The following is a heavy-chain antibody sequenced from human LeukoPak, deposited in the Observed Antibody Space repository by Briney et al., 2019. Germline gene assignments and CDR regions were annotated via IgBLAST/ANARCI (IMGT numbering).Heavy chain of an antibody. Sequence: SETLSLTCTVSGGSISSSSYYWAWIRQSPGKGLEWIANIYYSGSTYYSPSLNSRVTISVDTSKNQFSLKLSSVTAADTAVYYCARESNYASYYYYYMDVRGKGTTVTVSS. CDR1: GGSISSSSYY. J-gene: IGHJ6*03. V-gene: IGHV4-39*07. CDR3: ARESNYASYYYYYMDV. CDR2: IYYSGST. D-gene: IGHD4-11*01.